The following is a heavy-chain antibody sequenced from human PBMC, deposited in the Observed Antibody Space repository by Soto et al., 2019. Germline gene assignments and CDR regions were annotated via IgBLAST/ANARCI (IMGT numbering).Heavy chain of an antibody. CDR1: GGSVSSGSYY. CDR2: IYYSGST. Sequence: LSLTCTVSGGSVSSGSYYWSWIRQPPGKGLEWIGYIYYSGSTNYNPSLKSRVTISVDTSKNQFSLKLSSVTAADTAVYYCARDLGKYSSGWYPGPRGYFDYWGQGTLVTVSS. J-gene: IGHJ4*02. V-gene: IGHV4-61*01. D-gene: IGHD6-19*01. CDR3: ARDLGKYSSGWYPGPRGYFDY.